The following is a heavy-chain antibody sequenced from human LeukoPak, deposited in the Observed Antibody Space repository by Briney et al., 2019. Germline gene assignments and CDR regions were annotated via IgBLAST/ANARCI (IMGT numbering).Heavy chain of an antibody. CDR1: GYTFTSYG. Sequence: SVKVSCKASGYTFTSYGISWVRQAPGQGLEWMGGIIPIFGTANYAQKFQGRVTITADESTSTAYMELSSLRSEDTAVYYCARVEGCSSTSCYGWFDPWGQGTLVTVSS. J-gene: IGHJ5*02. D-gene: IGHD2-2*01. CDR3: ARVEGCSSTSCYGWFDP. V-gene: IGHV1-69*13. CDR2: IIPIFGTA.